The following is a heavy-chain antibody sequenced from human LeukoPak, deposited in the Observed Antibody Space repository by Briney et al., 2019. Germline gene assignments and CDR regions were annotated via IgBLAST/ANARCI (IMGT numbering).Heavy chain of an antibody. D-gene: IGHD3-3*01. Sequence: ASVKVSCTASGYTFTSYAMHWVRQAPGQRLEWMGWINAGNGNTKYSRKFQGRVTITRDTSASTAYMELSSLRSEDTAVYYCARSRRVLEWLFRPTYYFDYWGQGTLVTVSS. V-gene: IGHV1-3*01. CDR3: ARSRRVLEWLFRPTYYFDY. J-gene: IGHJ4*02. CDR2: INAGNGNT. CDR1: GYTFTSYA.